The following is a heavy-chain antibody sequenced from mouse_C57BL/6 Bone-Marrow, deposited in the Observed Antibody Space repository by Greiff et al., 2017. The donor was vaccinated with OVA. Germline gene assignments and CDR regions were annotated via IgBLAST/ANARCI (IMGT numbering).Heavy chain of an antibody. D-gene: IGHD2-2*01. CDR1: GYTFTDYK. J-gene: IGHJ3*01. V-gene: IGHV1-22*01. Sequence: VQLQQSGPELVKPGASVKMSCKASGYTFTDYKMHWVKQSHGQSLEWIGYINPNNGGTSYNQKFKGKATLTVNKSSSTAYMELRSLTSEYSAVYYCARYGYDWTWFAYWGQGTLVTVSA. CDR3: ARYGYDWTWFAY. CDR2: INPNNGGT.